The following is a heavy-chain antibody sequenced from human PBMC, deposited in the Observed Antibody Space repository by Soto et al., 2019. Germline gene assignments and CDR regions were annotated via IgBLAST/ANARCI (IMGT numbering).Heavy chain of an antibody. CDR1: GGSISSGGYY. V-gene: IGHV4-31*03. CDR2: IYYSGST. J-gene: IGHJ6*03. D-gene: IGHD4-17*01. CDR3: ERAENTVTTLGYMDV. Sequence: SETLSLTCTVSGGSISSGGYYWSWIRQHPGKGLEWIGYIYYSGSTYYNPSLKCRVTISVDTSKNQFSLKLSSVTAADTAVYYCERAENTVTTLGYMDVWCKGITVTFSS.